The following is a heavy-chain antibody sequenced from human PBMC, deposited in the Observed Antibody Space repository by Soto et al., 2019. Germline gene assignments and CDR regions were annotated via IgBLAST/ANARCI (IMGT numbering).Heavy chain of an antibody. J-gene: IGHJ4*02. Sequence: QVQLVQSGAEVRKPGSSVRVSCKASGGSFNRHTISWVRQAPGQGLEWMGGIIPIFGTANHAQKFQGRVTIFAEESTSTVYRNWSSLKSDDTAIYYCARGWGYDSTDYYYAYWGQETLVFVSS. CDR3: ARGWGYDSTDYYYAY. V-gene: IGHV1-69*01. CDR1: GGSFNRHT. CDR2: IIPIFGTA. D-gene: IGHD3-22*01.